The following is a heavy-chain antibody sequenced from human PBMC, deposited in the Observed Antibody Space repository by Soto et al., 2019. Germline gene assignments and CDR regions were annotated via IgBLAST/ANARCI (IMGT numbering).Heavy chain of an antibody. CDR3: TRGPRPSSVGTGAF. J-gene: IGHJ4*02. CDR1: GFAFSMYW. D-gene: IGHD3-10*01. Sequence: GGSLRLSCTASGFAFSMYWMHWVRQVPGKGPEWVSRISDDGSRADYADSVKGRFTISRDNAKNTLYLEMHVLRADDTAVYYCTRGPRPSSVGTGAFWGQGTPVTVSS. V-gene: IGHV3-74*01. CDR2: ISDDGSRA.